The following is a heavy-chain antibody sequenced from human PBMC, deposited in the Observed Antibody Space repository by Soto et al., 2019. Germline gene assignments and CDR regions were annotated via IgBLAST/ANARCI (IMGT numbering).Heavy chain of an antibody. CDR2: ISYDGSNK. V-gene: IGHV3-30-3*01. CDR3: AIDPAYNSSCYPCSAP. D-gene: IGHD6-13*01. CDR1: GFTFSSYA. Sequence: GGSLRLSCAASGFTFSSYAMHWVRQAPGKGLEWVAVISYDGSNKYYADSVKGRFTISRDNSKNTLYLQMNSLRAEDTAAYYCAIDPAYNSSCYPCSAPWGKGTLVPVSS. J-gene: IGHJ5*02.